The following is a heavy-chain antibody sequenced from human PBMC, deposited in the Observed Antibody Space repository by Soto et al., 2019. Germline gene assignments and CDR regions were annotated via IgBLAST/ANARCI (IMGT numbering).Heavy chain of an antibody. CDR3: ARDNYYDSSGYYHDAFDI. CDR2: INPSGGST. Sequence: QVQLVQSGAEVKKPGASVKVSCKASGYTFTSYYMHWVRQAPGQGLEWMGIINPSGGSTSYAQKFQGRVTMTRDTSTSTVYMELSSLRSEDTAVYYCARDNYYDSSGYYHDAFDIWGQGTMVTVSS. J-gene: IGHJ3*02. V-gene: IGHV1-46*01. CDR1: GYTFTSYY. D-gene: IGHD3-22*01.